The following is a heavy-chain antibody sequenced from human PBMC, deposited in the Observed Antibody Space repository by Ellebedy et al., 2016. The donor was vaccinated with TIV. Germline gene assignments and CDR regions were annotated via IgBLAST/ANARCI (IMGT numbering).Heavy chain of an antibody. CDR2: IYYTGST. Sequence: SETLSLTCAVSGDYISRSNWWSWVRQPPGQGLEWIGEIYYTGSTNYNPSLKSRVTISLDTSKNQLSMKLTSVTAADTAIYYCASLPDSRVGFVDVPMVWGHWGQGTLVTVSS. V-gene: IGHV4-4*02. J-gene: IGHJ4*02. CDR3: ASLPDSRVGFVDVPMVWGH. D-gene: IGHD3-10*01. CDR1: GDYISRSNW.